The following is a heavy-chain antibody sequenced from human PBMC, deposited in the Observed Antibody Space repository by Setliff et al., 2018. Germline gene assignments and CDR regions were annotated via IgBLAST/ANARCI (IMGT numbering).Heavy chain of an antibody. CDR3: ARRSTYYNFWSGYWDY. Sequence: PSETLSLTCTVSGYSISSGYYWGWIRQPPGKGLEWIGNIYHSGSTYYNPSLKSRVTISVDTSKNQFSLKLSSVTAADTAVYYCARRSTYYNFWSGYWDYWGQGTLVTVSS. D-gene: IGHD3-3*01. CDR2: IYHSGST. CDR1: GYSISSGYY. J-gene: IGHJ4*02. V-gene: IGHV4-38-2*02.